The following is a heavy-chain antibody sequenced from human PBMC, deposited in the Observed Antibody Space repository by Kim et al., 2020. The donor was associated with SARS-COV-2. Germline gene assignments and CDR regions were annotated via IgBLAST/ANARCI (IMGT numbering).Heavy chain of an antibody. CDR3: TTVSMR. V-gene: IGHV3-15*01. D-gene: IGHD2-2*01. CDR2: IKSLSDGGTS. J-gene: IGHJ4*02. CDR1: GIPFSNAW. Sequence: GLSLRLSCAVSGIPFSNAWMNWVRQAPGRGLEWVGRIKSLSDGGTSDYAAPVKGRFTISRDDSKNTLYLQMNSLKSEDAGVYYCTTVSMRWGQGTLVTVSS.